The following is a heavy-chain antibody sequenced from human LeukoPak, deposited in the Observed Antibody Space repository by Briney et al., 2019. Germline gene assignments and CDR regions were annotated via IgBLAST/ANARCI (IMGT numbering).Heavy chain of an antibody. CDR2: INHSGST. CDR1: GGSFSGYY. CDR3: PSDTAIGPFQH. Sequence: SETVSLTCAVYGGSFSGYYGIWIRQPPGKGLEWIGEINHSGSTNYSPDLKRRVTIAVDTSNNQFSLQLSSVPAAEAAVYYCPSDTAIGPFQHWGQGTLVRVSS. J-gene: IGHJ4*02. D-gene: IGHD5-18*01. V-gene: IGHV4-34*01.